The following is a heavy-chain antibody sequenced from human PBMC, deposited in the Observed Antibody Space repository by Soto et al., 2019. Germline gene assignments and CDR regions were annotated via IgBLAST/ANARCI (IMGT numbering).Heavy chain of an antibody. CDR1: GGPFSRYA. CDR3: AGHSSGVPGYYSGMDV. V-gene: IGHV1-69*12. D-gene: IGHD3-22*01. J-gene: IGHJ6*02. CDR2: IIRSFDTA. Sequence: QVPLVQSGAEVKKPGSSVKVSCKASGGPFSRYAISWVRQAPGQGLEWMGGIIRSFDTADYAQKFQGRVTITADESTNTAYMELSSLRSEDTAVYYCAGHSSGVPGYYSGMDVWGQGTTVTVSS.